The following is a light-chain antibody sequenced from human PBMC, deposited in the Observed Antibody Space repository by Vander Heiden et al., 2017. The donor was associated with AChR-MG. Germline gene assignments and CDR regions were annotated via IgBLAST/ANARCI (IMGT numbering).Light chain of an antibody. CDR1: QSVSSSY. CDR3: QQDGSSPPT. V-gene: IGKV3-20*01. Sequence: EIVLTHSPGTLSLSPGERATLYCRASQSVSSSYLAWYQQKPGQAPRLLIYGASSRATGIPDRFSGSGSGTDFTLTISRLEPEDFAVYYCQQDGSSPPTFGQGTKVEIK. CDR2: GAS. J-gene: IGKJ1*01.